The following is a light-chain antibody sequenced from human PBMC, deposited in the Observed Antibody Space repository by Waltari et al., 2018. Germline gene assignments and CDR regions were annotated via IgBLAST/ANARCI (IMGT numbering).Light chain of an antibody. CDR2: EDN. J-gene: IGLJ2*01. CDR1: SGSIASNS. Sequence: NFMLTQPHSVSESPGKTVTISCTGSSGSIASNSVPGYQQRPGSAPTTVIYEDNQRPSGVPDRFSGSIDSSSNSASLTISGLKTEDEADYYCQSYDSSNVVFGGGTKLTVL. V-gene: IGLV6-57*02. CDR3: QSYDSSNVV.